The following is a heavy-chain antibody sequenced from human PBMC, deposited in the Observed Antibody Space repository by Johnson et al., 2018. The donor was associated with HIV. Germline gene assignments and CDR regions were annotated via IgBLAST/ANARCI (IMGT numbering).Heavy chain of an antibody. J-gene: IGHJ3*02. V-gene: IGHV3-33*08. D-gene: IGHD6-13*01. CDR2: IWYDGSNK. CDR3: TTDHDSSSWYHDAFDI. CDR1: GFTFDDYG. Sequence: VQLVESGGGVVRPGGSLRLSCAASGFTFDDYGMSWVRQAPGKGLEWVAVIWYDGSNKYYADSVKGRFTISRDNSKNTLYLQMNSLKTEDTAVYYCTTDHDSSSWYHDAFDIWGQGTMVTVSS.